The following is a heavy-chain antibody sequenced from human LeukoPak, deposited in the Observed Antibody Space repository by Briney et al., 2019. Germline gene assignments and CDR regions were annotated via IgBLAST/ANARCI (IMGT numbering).Heavy chain of an antibody. J-gene: IGHJ4*02. Sequence: ASVKVSCKPSGYTFTSYYMHWVRQAPRQGLEWMGIINPSGGSTSYAQKFQGRVTMTRDTPTSTVYMELSSLRSEDTAVYYCARDTNDVRSYYFDYWGQGTLVTVSS. CDR3: ARDTNDVRSYYFDY. V-gene: IGHV1-46*03. CDR1: GYTFTSYY. D-gene: IGHD1-1*01. CDR2: INPSGGST.